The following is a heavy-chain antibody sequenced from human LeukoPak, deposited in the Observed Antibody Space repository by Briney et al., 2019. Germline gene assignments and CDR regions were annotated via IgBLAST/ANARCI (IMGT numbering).Heavy chain of an antibody. CDR1: GYTFTSYG. D-gene: IGHD3-9*01. Sequence: GASVKVSCKASGYTFTSYGISWVRQAPGQGLEWMGWISAYNGNTNYAQKLQGRVTMTTDTSTSTAYMELRSLRSDDTAVYYCARAPATIYSDYCYMDVWGKGTTVTISS. J-gene: IGHJ6*03. CDR3: ARAPATIYSDYCYMDV. CDR2: ISAYNGNT. V-gene: IGHV1-18*01.